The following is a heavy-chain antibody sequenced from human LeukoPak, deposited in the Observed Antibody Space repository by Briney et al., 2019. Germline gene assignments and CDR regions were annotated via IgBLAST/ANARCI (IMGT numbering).Heavy chain of an antibody. CDR2: IVNSGGTT. D-gene: IGHD3-10*01. V-gene: IGHV3-11*01. CDR1: GFTFSKYY. CDR3: AGGYGSGSYSA. J-gene: IGHJ5*02. Sequence: PGGSLRLSCAASGFTFSKYYMSWIRQAPGKGLEWISYIVNSGGTTSYADSVQGRFTISSDDAKNSLYLQMNSLRAEDTAVYYCAGGYGSGSYSAWGQGIPVTVS.